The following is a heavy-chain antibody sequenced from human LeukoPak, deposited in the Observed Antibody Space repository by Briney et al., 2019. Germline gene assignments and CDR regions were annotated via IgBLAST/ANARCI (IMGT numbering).Heavy chain of an antibody. V-gene: IGHV4-61*01. CDR1: RGSISGSIRSYY. CDR2: ISSSGSV. Sequence: SETLSLTCTVSRGSISGSIRSYYWSWLRQPPGKGLEWIGYISSSGSVNDNPSLRSRVTISVDTSKNQFFLNLSSVTAADTAVYYCARGAPYYDFWSGYLGYYFDYWGQGTLVTVSS. J-gene: IGHJ4*02. D-gene: IGHD3-3*01. CDR3: ARGAPYYDFWSGYLGYYFDY.